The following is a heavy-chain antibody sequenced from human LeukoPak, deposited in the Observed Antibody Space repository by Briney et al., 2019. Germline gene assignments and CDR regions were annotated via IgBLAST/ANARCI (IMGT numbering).Heavy chain of an antibody. Sequence: GGSLRLSCAASGFTFSTSSMNWVRQAPGKGLEWVSSITGSSSYIYYADSVKGRFTISRDNAKNSLYLQMNSLRAEDTAVYYCARVNSAHDWPRLDSWGQGTLVTVSS. CDR3: ARVNSAHDWPRLDS. CDR2: ITGSSSYI. V-gene: IGHV3-21*01. J-gene: IGHJ4*02. D-gene: IGHD5-12*01. CDR1: GFTFSTSS.